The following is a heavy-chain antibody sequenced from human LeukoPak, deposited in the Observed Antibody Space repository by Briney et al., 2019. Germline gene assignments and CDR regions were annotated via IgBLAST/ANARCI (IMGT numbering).Heavy chain of an antibody. CDR1: GLTFSNYA. Sequence: GGSLRLSCAASGLTFSNYAMSWVRQAPGKGLEWVSGISDSGGSTYYADSVKGRFIISRDKSKNTVYLQMNSLRVEDTAVYYRARDAGTDGTYFDYWGQGTLVTVSS. V-gene: IGHV3-23*01. D-gene: IGHD1-1*01. CDR2: ISDSGGST. J-gene: IGHJ4*02. CDR3: ARDAGTDGTYFDY.